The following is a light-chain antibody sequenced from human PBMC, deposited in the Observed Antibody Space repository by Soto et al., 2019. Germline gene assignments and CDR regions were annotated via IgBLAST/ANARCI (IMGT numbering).Light chain of an antibody. Sequence: QSALTQPASVSGSPGQSITISCTGTSSDVGGYNYVSWYQLHPGKAPKLIIYEVSHRPSGASNHFSGYKSGNTASLTISGLQAEDEADYYCSSYTSTSTPCVFGTGTKV. CDR2: EVS. V-gene: IGLV2-14*01. CDR3: SSYTSTSTPCV. CDR1: SSDVGGYNY. J-gene: IGLJ1*01.